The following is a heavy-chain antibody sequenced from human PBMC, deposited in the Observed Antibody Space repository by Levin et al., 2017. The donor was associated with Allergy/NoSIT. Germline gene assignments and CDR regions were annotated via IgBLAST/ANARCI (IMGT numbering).Heavy chain of an antibody. Sequence: GGSLRLSCAASGFTFSSYWMSWVRQAPGKGLEWVANIKQDGSEKYYVDSVKGRFTISRDNAKNSLYLQMNSLRAEDTAVYYCARVGIAAADPPEFDYWGQGTLVTVSS. V-gene: IGHV3-7*01. CDR3: ARVGIAAADPPEFDY. D-gene: IGHD6-13*01. CDR1: GFTFSSYW. J-gene: IGHJ4*02. CDR2: IKQDGSEK.